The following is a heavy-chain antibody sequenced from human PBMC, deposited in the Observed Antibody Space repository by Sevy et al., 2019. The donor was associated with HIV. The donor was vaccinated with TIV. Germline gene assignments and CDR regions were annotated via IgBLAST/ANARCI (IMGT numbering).Heavy chain of an antibody. CDR2: ISGSGGNT. V-gene: IGHV3-23*01. CDR1: GFTFSSYA. J-gene: IGHJ4*02. Sequence: GGSLRLSCAASGFTFSSYAMSWVRQAPGKGLEWVSAISGSGGNTYYADSVKGRFTISRDNSKNTLYLQMNSLRAEDTAVYYCAKPGYCSGGSCYSGQGGLDYWGQGTLVTVSS. CDR3: AKPGYCSGGSCYSGQGGLDY. D-gene: IGHD2-15*01.